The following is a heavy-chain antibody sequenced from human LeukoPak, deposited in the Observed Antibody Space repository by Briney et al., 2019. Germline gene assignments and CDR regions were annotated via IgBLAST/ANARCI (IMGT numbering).Heavy chain of an antibody. Sequence: PSETLSLTCTVSGGSISSYYWSWIRQPPGKGLEWIGEINHSGSTNYNPSLKSRVTISVDTSKNQFSLKLSSVTAADTAVYYCARGRGYCSGGSCYGDYWGQGTLVTVSS. V-gene: IGHV4-34*01. CDR1: GGSISSYY. CDR2: INHSGST. J-gene: IGHJ4*02. D-gene: IGHD2-15*01. CDR3: ARGRGYCSGGSCYGDY.